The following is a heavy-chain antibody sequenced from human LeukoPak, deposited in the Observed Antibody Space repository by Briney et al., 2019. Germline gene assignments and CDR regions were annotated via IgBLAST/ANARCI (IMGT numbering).Heavy chain of an antibody. CDR3: ARFPYYDILTGYYRWYYFDY. V-gene: IGHV3-7*01. Sequence: SGGSLRLSCAASGFTFSSYWMSWVRQAPGKGLEWVANIKQDGSEKYYVDSVKGRFTISRDNAKNSLYLQMNSLRAEDTAVYYCARFPYYDILTGYYRWYYFDYWGQGTLVTVSS. CDR2: IKQDGSEK. J-gene: IGHJ4*02. D-gene: IGHD3-9*01. CDR1: GFTFSSYW.